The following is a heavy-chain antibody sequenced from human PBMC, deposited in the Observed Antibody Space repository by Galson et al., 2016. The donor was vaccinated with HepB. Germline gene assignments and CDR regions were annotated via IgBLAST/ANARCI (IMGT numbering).Heavy chain of an antibody. J-gene: IGHJ5*01. V-gene: IGHV1-3*01. CDR3: ARELDTAAPCGSGWFDY. CDR1: GYTFTIHA. CDR2: INPGNGDT. D-gene: IGHD6-19*01. Sequence: SVKVSCKASGYTFTIHAMHWVRQAPGQRLEWMAWINPGNGDTGHSQKFQGRVTITKDTPASTAYMELSSLTSEDTAVYYCARELDTAAPCGSGWFDYWGQGTQVTVSS.